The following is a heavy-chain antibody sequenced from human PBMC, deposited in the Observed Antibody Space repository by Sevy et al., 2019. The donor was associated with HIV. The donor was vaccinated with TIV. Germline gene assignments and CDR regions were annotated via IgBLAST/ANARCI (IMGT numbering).Heavy chain of an antibody. CDR2: IRSKAYGGTT. D-gene: IGHD3-9*01. J-gene: IGHJ4*02. Sequence: SLRLSCTASGFTFGDYAMSWFRQAPGKGLEWVGFIRSKAYGGTTEYAASVKGRFTISRDDSKSIAYLQMNSLKTEDTAVYYCTRGPNSYYDILSRYMKTHYFDYWGQGTLVTVSS. CDR3: TRGPNSYYDILSRYMKTHYFDY. V-gene: IGHV3-49*03. CDR1: GFTFGDYA.